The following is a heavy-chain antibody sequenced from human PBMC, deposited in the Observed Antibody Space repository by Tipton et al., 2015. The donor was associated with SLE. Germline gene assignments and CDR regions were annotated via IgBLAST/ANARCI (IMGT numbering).Heavy chain of an antibody. CDR1: GGSFSGYY. D-gene: IGHD3-3*01. CDR2: INHSGST. V-gene: IGHV4-34*01. CDR3: ARGPWYYDFWSGYYNYFDY. Sequence: GLVKPSETLSLTCAVYGGSFSGYYWSWIRQPPGKGLEWIGEINHSGSTNYNPSLKSRVTISVDTSKNQFSLKLTSVTAADTAVYYCARGPWYYDFWSGYYNYFDYWGQGTLVTVSS. J-gene: IGHJ4*02.